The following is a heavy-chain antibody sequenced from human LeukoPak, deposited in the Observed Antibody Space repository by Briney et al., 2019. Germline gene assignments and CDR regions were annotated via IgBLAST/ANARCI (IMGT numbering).Heavy chain of an antibody. CDR3: ARVFLYSGYDLGY. Sequence: GGSPRLSCAASGFTFSSYSMNWVRQAPGKGLEWVSSISSSDTYIYYADSVQGRFTISRDNAKNSLYLQMNSLRAEDTAVYCCARVFLYSGYDLGYWGQGTLVTVSS. CDR2: ISSSDTYI. D-gene: IGHD5-12*01. J-gene: IGHJ4*02. CDR1: GFTFSSYS. V-gene: IGHV3-21*01.